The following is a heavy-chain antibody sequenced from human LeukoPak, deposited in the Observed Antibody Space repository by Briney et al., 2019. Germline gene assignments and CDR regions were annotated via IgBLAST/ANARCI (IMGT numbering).Heavy chain of an antibody. CDR2: VIPILGIG. CDR1: GGTFTTYS. D-gene: IGHD4-17*01. V-gene: IGHV1-69*04. CDR3: ARDRATGRKLNWFDP. Sequence: SVKVSCKASGGTFTTYSISWVRQAPGQGLEWMGRVIPILGIGDYAQKFQGRVTITADKSTSTAYMELSSLRSEDTAVYYCARDRATGRKLNWFDPWGQGTLVTVSS. J-gene: IGHJ5*02.